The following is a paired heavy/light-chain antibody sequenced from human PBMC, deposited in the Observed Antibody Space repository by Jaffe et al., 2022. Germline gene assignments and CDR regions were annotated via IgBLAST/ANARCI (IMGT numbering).Light chain of an antibody. J-gene: IGKJ1*01. CDR1: QSVSSSY. CDR3: QQYGGSPQT. V-gene: IGKV3-20*01. CDR2: GAS. Sequence: EIVLTQSPGTLSLSPGERATLSCRASQSVSSSYLAWYQQKPGQAPRLLIYGASSRATGIPDRFSGSGSGTDFTLTISRLEPEDFAVYYCQQYGGSPQTFGQGTTVEIK.
Heavy chain of an antibody. CDR2: ISGSGGST. J-gene: IGHJ6*03. Sequence: EVQLLESGGGLVQPGGSLRLSCAASGFTFSSYAMSWVRQAPGKGLDWVSVISGSGGSTYYADSVKGRLIISRDNSKNTLSLQMNGLRAEDTAVYYCAKASVWGVYYYYMDVWGKGTTVTVSS. V-gene: IGHV3-23*01. CDR3: AKASVWGVYYYYMDV. CDR1: GFTFSSYA. D-gene: IGHD3-10*01.